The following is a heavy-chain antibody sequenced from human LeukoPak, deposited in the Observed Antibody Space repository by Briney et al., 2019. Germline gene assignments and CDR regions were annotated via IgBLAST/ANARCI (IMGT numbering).Heavy chain of an antibody. CDR2: IYYSGST. D-gene: IGHD3-22*01. Sequence: PSETLSLTCTVSGDSISTSSYYWGWIRQPPGKGLEWLGSIYYSGSTYYNPSLKSRVSISVDTSKNQFSLNLYSVTAADTAVFYCARSYYYDYRQIDYWGQGTLVTVSS. J-gene: IGHJ4*02. V-gene: IGHV4-39*01. CDR1: GDSISTSSYY. CDR3: ARSYYYDYRQIDY.